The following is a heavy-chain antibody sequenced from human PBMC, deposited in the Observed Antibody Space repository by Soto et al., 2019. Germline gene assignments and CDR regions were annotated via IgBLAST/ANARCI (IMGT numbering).Heavy chain of an antibody. CDR3: ARGPGSAAAGTLFDY. CDR2: IGTAGDT. Sequence: EVQLVESGGGLVQPGGSLRLSCAASGFTFSSYDMHWVRQATGKGLEWVSAIGTAGDTHYPGSVKGRFTISRENAKNSLYLQMNSLRAEDTAVYYCARGPGSAAAGTLFDYWGQGTLVTVSS. D-gene: IGHD6-13*01. J-gene: IGHJ4*02. V-gene: IGHV3-13*01. CDR1: GFTFSSYD.